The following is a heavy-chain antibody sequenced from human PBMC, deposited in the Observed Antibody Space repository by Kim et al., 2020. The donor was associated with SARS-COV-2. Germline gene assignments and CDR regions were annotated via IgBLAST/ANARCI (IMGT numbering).Heavy chain of an antibody. V-gene: IGHV4-59*01. D-gene: IGHD6-13*01. CDR2: IYYGGST. J-gene: IGHJ4*02. Sequence: SETLSLTCTVSSDSISSYYWSWIRHLPGKGLEWIGYIYYGGSTVYNPSLISRVIISWDTSKNQFSLEVTSVTDADTAVYYCARSEGRGSWHQFDYWGQG. CDR1: SDSISSYY. CDR3: ARSEGRGSWHQFDY.